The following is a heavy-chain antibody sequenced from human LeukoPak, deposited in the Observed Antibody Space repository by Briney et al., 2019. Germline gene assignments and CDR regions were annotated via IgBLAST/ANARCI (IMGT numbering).Heavy chain of an antibody. CDR3: ARAPGLLTVDY. D-gene: IGHD2-15*01. Sequence: PGGSLRLSCAASGFTFSSYDMSWVRQAPGKGLEWVSGISGTGGSTYNADSVKGRFTVSRDKSKNTLYLQMNSLRAEDTAVYYRARAPGLLTVDYWGQGTLVTVSS. CDR2: ISGTGGST. CDR1: GFTFSSYD. V-gene: IGHV3-23*01. J-gene: IGHJ4*02.